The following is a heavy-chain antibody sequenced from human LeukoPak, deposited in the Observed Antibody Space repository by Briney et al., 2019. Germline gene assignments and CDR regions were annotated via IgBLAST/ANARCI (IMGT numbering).Heavy chain of an antibody. D-gene: IGHD3-22*01. Sequence: GGSLRLSCAASGFTFSSYAMHWVRQAPGKGLEWVAVISYDGSNKYYADSVKGRFTISRDNSKNTLYLQMNCLRAEDTAVYYCARGYYYDSSGYYFGYWGQGTLVTVSS. J-gene: IGHJ4*02. CDR1: GFTFSSYA. V-gene: IGHV3-30-3*01. CDR3: ARGYYYDSSGYYFGY. CDR2: ISYDGSNK.